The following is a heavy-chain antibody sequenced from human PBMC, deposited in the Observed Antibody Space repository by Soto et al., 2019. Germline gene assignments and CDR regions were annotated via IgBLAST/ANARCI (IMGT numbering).Heavy chain of an antibody. D-gene: IGHD3-10*01. CDR2: INSDGSST. Sequence: EVQLVESGGGLVQPGGSLRLSCGASGFTLRSYWMHWVRQAPGKGLVWVSNINSDGSSTNYADSVKGRFTISRDNAKNTLYLQMNSLRADDTAVYYCATLCSSGSSLDYWGQGTLVTVSS. CDR3: ATLCSSGSSLDY. J-gene: IGHJ4*02. V-gene: IGHV3-74*01. CDR1: GFTLRSYW.